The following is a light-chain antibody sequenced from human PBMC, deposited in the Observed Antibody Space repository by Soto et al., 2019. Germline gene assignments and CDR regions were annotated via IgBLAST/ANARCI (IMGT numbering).Light chain of an antibody. CDR2: GAS. V-gene: IGKV1-33*01. CDR3: QQYDDLPLT. CDR1: QDIKSH. J-gene: IGKJ4*01. Sequence: DIQMTQSPSSLSPSVVDRVTITFQASQDIKSHLSWFQQKPGRAPKLLIYGASNLETGVPPRFTGSGSRTHFTFTIDSLQPEDIATYYCQQYDDLPLTFGGGTKV.